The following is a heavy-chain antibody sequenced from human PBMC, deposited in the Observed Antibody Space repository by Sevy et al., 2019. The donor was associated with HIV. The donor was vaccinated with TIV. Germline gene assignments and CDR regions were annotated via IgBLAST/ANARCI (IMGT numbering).Heavy chain of an antibody. CDR1: GFTSNNFW. CDR3: ARGTRGVVDS. V-gene: IGHV3-74*01. Sequence: GGSLRLSCAASGFTSNNFWLHWVRQAPGKGLVWVSRINSDGESTGYADFVKGRFTISRDNAKNTAYLQMNSLRADETAIYYCARGTRGVVDSWGQGTLVTVSS. J-gene: IGHJ4*02. D-gene: IGHD3-10*01. CDR2: INSDGEST.